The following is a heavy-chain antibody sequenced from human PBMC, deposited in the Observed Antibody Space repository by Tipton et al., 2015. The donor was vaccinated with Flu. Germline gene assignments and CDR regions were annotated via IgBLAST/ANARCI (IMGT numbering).Heavy chain of an antibody. V-gene: IGHV4-31*03. Sequence: TLSLTCTVSGGSISSGDYYWSWIRQQPGKGLEWIGYIYHSGSTFYNPSLKSRLTISVDTSENQFYLKLGSVTAADTAAYYCARRTGFCRNGVCYGMDVWGQGTTVTVSS. CDR2: IYHSGST. CDR1: GGSISSGDYY. D-gene: IGHD2-8*01. J-gene: IGHJ6*02. CDR3: ARRTGFCRNGVCYGMDV.